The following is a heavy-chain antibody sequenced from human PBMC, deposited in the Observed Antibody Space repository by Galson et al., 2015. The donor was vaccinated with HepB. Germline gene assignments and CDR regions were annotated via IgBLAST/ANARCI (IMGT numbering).Heavy chain of an antibody. CDR1: GGSFSGYY. V-gene: IGHV4-34*01. D-gene: IGHD3-10*01. CDR2: IKNSGYT. J-gene: IGHJ4*02. CDR3: ARVILEWFGELSTPTYFDS. Sequence: SETLSLTCAVYGGSFSGYYWSWIRQPPGKGLEWIGEIKNSGYTNYNPSLKSRVTMSQDTSKNQFSLKLSSVTAADTAVYYCARVILEWFGELSTPTYFDSWGQGTPVTVSS.